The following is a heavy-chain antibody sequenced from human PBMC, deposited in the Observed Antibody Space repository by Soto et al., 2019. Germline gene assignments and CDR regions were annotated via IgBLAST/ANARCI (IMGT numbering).Heavy chain of an antibody. CDR2: IYYSGST. Sequence: SETLSLTCTVSGGSISSGGYYWSWIRQHPGKGLEWIGYIYYSGSTYYNPSLKSRVTISVDTSKNQFSLKLSSVTAADTAVYYCARGPGGLDSSWYHIWGGYYGMDVWGQGTTVTVSS. J-gene: IGHJ6*02. V-gene: IGHV4-31*03. CDR1: GGSISSGGYY. D-gene: IGHD6-13*01. CDR3: ARGPGGLDSSWYHIWGGYYGMDV.